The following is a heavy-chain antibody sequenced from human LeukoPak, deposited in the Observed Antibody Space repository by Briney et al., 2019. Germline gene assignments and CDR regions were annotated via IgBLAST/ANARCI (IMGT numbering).Heavy chain of an antibody. CDR3: ARIKMATIALDY. J-gene: IGHJ4*02. D-gene: IGHD5-24*01. V-gene: IGHV4-38-2*01. CDR1: GYSISSGYY. Sequence: SETLSLTCAVSGYSISSGYYWGWIRQPPGKGLEWIGSIYHSGSTYYNPSLKSRVTISVDTSKNQFSLKLSSVTAADTAVYYCARIKMATIALDYWGQGTLVTVSS. CDR2: IYHSGST.